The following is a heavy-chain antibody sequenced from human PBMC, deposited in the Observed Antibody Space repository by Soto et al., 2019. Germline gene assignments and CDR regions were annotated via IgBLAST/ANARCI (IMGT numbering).Heavy chain of an antibody. D-gene: IGHD2-15*01. CDR2: IIPLSGTS. V-gene: IGHV1-69*01. Sequence: QLQLVQSGAEVKRPGSSVKVSCRASGGTLSSYSITWVRQAPGQGLEWMGGIIPLSGTSNYAQEFQGRVTITADELTGTASMELSRLSSDDTAVYYCAGGHELHYGGSYFYNAIGYWGQGTLVTVSS. J-gene: IGHJ4*02. CDR3: AGGHELHYGGSYFYNAIGY. CDR1: GGTLSSYS.